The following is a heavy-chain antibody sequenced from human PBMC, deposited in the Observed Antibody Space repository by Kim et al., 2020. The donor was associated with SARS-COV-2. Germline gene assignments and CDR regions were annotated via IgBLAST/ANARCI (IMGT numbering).Heavy chain of an antibody. D-gene: IGHD3-3*02. Sequence: GGSLRLSCAGSGFTFSSYAMSWVRQAPGKGLEWVSAISGSGTSRYYADSVRGLFTISRDNSKNTLYLQMNSLRAEDTAIYYCAKAEAGISTFYACGQGTL. CDR2: ISGSGTSR. V-gene: IGHV3-23*01. CDR1: GFTFSSYA. J-gene: IGHJ5*02. CDR3: AKAEAGISTFYA.